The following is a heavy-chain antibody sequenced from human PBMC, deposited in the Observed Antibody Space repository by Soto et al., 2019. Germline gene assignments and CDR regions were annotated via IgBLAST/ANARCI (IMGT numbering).Heavy chain of an antibody. CDR1: GFTFSSYA. V-gene: IGHV3-23*01. CDR3: AKPNYCSSTSCWYCDY. CDR2: ISGSGGST. J-gene: IGHJ4*02. Sequence: EVQLLESGGGLVQPGGSLRLSCAASGFTFSSYAMSWVRQAPGKGLEWVSAISGSGGSTYYADSVKGRFTISRDNSKNTLYLQMNSLRAEDTAVYYCAKPNYCSSTSCWYCDYWGQGTLVTVSA. D-gene: IGHD2-2*01.